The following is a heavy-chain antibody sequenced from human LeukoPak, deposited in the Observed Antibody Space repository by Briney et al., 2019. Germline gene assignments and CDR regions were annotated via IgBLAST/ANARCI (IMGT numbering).Heavy chain of an antibody. Sequence: KPSETLSLTCTVSGGSISSYYWSWIRQTPGKGLEWIGCINYSGNTDYSPSLKSRLTISVGTSKNQFSLRLRSVTAADTAVYYCARSSGWSFFDCWGQESLVTVSS. V-gene: IGHV4-59*01. CDR1: GGSISSYY. CDR2: INYSGNT. D-gene: IGHD6-19*01. CDR3: ARSSGWSFFDC. J-gene: IGHJ4*02.